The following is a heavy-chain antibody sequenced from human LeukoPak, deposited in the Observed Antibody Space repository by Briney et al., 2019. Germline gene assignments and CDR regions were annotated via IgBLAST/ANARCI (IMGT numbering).Heavy chain of an antibody. CDR3: ARGQTGTIDY. CDR1: GGSISDYY. J-gene: IGHJ4*02. Sequence: SETLSLTCTVSGGSISDYYWSWIRQPPGKGLEWIGYIYYSGSTNYNPSLKSRVTISVDTSKNQFSLKLSSVTAADTAVYYCARGQTGTIDYWGQGTLVTVSS. CDR2: IYYSGST. D-gene: IGHD1-1*01. V-gene: IGHV4-59*01.